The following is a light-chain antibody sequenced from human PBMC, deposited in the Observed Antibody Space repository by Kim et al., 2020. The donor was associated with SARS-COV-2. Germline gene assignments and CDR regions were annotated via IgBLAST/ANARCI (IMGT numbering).Light chain of an antibody. Sequence: QSVLTQPPPASGTPGQRVTISCSGSSSNIGSNDVVWYQQLPGAAPNLLIYSNNQRPSGVPDRFSGSRSGTSASLAISGLQSGDEADYYCAVWDDSLKQGVFGGGTQLTVL. CDR3: AVWDDSLKQGV. V-gene: IGLV1-44*01. CDR2: SNN. J-gene: IGLJ3*02. CDR1: SSNIGSND.